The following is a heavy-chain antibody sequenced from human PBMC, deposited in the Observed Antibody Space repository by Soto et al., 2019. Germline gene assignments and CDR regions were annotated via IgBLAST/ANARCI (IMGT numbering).Heavy chain of an antibody. CDR1: GGSISTYY. J-gene: IGHJ5*02. V-gene: IGHV4-59*05. CDR2: IYYSGST. CDR3: ARGKTYYYDSSGYYWFDP. Sequence: PSETLSLTCTVSGGSISTYYWSWIRQPPGKGLEWIGSIYYSGSTYYNPSLKSRVTISVDTSKNQFSLKLSSVTAADTAVYYCARGKTYYYDSSGYYWFDPWGQGTLVTVSS. D-gene: IGHD3-22*01.